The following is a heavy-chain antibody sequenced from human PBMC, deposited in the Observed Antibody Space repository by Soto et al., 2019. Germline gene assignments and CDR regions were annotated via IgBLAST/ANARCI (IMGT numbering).Heavy chain of an antibody. CDR1: GFTFSSYE. CDR3: ARDNGRGSSTSYYFDY. CDR2: ISSSSSDI. Sequence: VGSLRLSCGASGFTFSSYEMNWVRQAPGKGLEWVSFISSSSSDIYYADSVKGRFTISIDNAKNSLYLQMNSLRAEDTAIYYCARDNGRGSSTSYYFDYWGQGTLVTVSS. D-gene: IGHD2-8*01. V-gene: IGHV3-21*01. J-gene: IGHJ4*02.